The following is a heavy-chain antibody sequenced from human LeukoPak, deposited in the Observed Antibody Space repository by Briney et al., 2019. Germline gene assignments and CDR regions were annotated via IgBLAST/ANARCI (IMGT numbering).Heavy chain of an antibody. CDR1: GFTFSSYS. CDR3: ARMSAAYYYDSSGYSPLWYFDY. D-gene: IGHD3-22*01. CDR2: INWNGDTR. J-gene: IGHJ4*02. Sequence: GGSLRLSCAASGFTFSSYSMSWVRQAPGKGLEWVSGINWNGDTRGYAASVRGRFTISRDNAKNSLYLQMNSLRAEDTAVYYCARMSAAYYYDSSGYSPLWYFDYWGQGTLVTVSS. V-gene: IGHV3-20*04.